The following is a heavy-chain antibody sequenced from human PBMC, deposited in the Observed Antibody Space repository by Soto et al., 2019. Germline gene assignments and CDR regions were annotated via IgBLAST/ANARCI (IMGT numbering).Heavy chain of an antibody. CDR1: GFTVSNNY. J-gene: IGHJ6*02. CDR3: ATSPRVAV. Sequence: EVQLVESGGGLIQPGGSLRLSCAASGFTVSNNYMIWVRQAPGKGLEWVSLFYSSGNPHSADSVRGRFTISRDKSNNPLYLQMNSLRAEDTAVYYCATSPRVAVWGQGTTVTVSS. V-gene: IGHV3-53*01. CDR2: FYSSGNP.